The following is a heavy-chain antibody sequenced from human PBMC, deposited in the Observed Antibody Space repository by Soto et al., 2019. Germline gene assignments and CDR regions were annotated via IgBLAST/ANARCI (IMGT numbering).Heavy chain of an antibody. Sequence: QVQLQQWGAGLLKPSETLSLTCAVYGGSFSGYYWSWIRQPPGKGLEWIGEINHSGSTNYNPSLKSRVTISVDTSKNQFSLKLRSVTAADTAVYYCARGLCTSTSCYPPHAFDGWGQGTMVTVSS. D-gene: IGHD2-2*01. CDR1: GGSFSGYY. V-gene: IGHV4-34*01. CDR2: INHSGST. CDR3: ARGLCTSTSCYPPHAFDG. J-gene: IGHJ3*01.